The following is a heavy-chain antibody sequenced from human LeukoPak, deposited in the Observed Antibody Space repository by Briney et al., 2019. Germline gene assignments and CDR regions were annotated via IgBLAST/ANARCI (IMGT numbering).Heavy chain of an antibody. Sequence: GASVKVSCKASGYSFTGYYIHWVRQAPGQGLEWMGWISAYNGHTNYAQKLQGRVTMTTDTSTSTAYMELRSLRSDDTAVYYCARLHSSGWYVFDYWGQGTLVTVSS. CDR2: ISAYNGHT. J-gene: IGHJ4*02. V-gene: IGHV1-18*04. CDR1: GYSFTGYY. CDR3: ARLHSSGWYVFDY. D-gene: IGHD6-19*01.